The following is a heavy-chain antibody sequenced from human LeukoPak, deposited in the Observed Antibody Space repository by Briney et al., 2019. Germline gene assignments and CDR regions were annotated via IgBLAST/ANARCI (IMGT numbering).Heavy chain of an antibody. J-gene: IGHJ4*02. Sequence: KASETLSLTCGVYDGSFSDYYWSWIRQPPGKGLEWIGEINHSGNTNYNPSLKSRVTISVDTSKNQFSLKLSSVTAADTAVYYCARGRVGATTTLYYFDYWGQGTLVTVSS. CDR3: ARGRVGATTTLYYFDY. CDR1: DGSFSDYY. CDR2: INHSGNT. D-gene: IGHD1-26*01. V-gene: IGHV4-34*01.